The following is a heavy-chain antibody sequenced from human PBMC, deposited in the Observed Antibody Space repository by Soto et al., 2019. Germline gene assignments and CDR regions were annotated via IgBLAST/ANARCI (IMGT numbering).Heavy chain of an antibody. Sequence: SETLSLTCTVSGGSISSYYWSWIRQPTGKGLEWIGYIYYSGSTNYNPSLKSRVTISVDTSKNQFSLKLSSVTAVDTAVYYCARVRGYSYGYGSFGYWGQGTLVTVSS. J-gene: IGHJ4*02. V-gene: IGHV4-59*01. CDR1: GGSISSYY. CDR2: IYYSGST. CDR3: ARVRGYSYGYGSFGY. D-gene: IGHD5-18*01.